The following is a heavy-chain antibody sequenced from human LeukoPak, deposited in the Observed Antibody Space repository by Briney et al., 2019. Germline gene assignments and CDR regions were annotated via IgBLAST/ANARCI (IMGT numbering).Heavy chain of an antibody. CDR1: GGSFSGYY. CDR2: INHSGST. Sequence: SETLSLTCDVYGGSFSGYYWSWIRQPPGKGLEWIGEINHSGSTKYNPSLKSRVTISLDTSRNQFSLNLTSVTAADTAVYYCAREREGPYGYLDYWGQGTLVTVSS. J-gene: IGHJ4*02. V-gene: IGHV4-34*01. D-gene: IGHD4-17*01. CDR3: AREREGPYGYLDY.